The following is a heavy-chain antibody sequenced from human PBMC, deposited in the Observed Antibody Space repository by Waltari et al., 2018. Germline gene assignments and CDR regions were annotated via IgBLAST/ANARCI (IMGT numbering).Heavy chain of an antibody. J-gene: IGHJ6*02. CDR1: GGTFSNYA. CDR2: IMPSFGTT. V-gene: IGHV1-69*05. D-gene: IGHD2-8*01. Sequence: QVRLVQSGAEVKKPGSSVKVSCKASGGTFSNYAINWLRQAPGQGLEWMAGIMPSFGTTNFAQSFQGRVTITTDEATITAYMELSSLRPDDTAIYYCARDEYTNHQDGMDVWGQGTTVTVSS. CDR3: ARDEYTNHQDGMDV.